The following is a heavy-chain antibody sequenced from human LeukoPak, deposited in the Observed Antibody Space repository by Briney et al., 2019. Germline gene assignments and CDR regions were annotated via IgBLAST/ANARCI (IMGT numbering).Heavy chain of an antibody. CDR1: GYTFTSYG. J-gene: IGHJ6*02. CDR3: ARVGYYYDSSGYYREYYYYYYGMDV. D-gene: IGHD3-22*01. V-gene: IGHV1-18*01. Sequence: ASVKVSCKASGYTFTSYGISWVRQAPGQGLERMGWISAYNGNTNYAQKLQGRVTMTTDTSTSTAYMELRSLRSDDTAVYYCARVGYYYDSSGYYREYYYYYYGMDVWGQGTTVTVSS. CDR2: ISAYNGNT.